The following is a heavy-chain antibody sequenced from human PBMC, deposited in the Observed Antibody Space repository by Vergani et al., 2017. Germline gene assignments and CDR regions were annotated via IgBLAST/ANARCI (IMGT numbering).Heavy chain of an antibody. CDR2: INPSGGHT. Sequence: QVQVVQSGAEVKKSGASVKVSCKTSGYTFSYYYMHWVRQAPGQGLEWMGIINPSGGHTNYAQKFQGRVTMTRDTSTSTVYMELSSLRSEDTAIYYCASGDYGILTGYRYWVQGTLVTVSA. CDR1: GYTFSYYY. D-gene: IGHD3-9*01. V-gene: IGHV1-46*03. J-gene: IGHJ4*02. CDR3: ASGDYGILTGYRY.